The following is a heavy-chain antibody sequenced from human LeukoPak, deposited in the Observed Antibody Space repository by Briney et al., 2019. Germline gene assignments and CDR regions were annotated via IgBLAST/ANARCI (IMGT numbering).Heavy chain of an antibody. CDR1: GGSFSGYY. V-gene: IGHV4-34*01. Sequence: SETLSPTCAVYGGSFSGYYWSWIRQSPGKGLEWIGEISHSGSINYTPSLKSRVTLSIDTSKNQFSLKLTSVTAADTAVYYCARGMIDARLQDWGQGTLVTVSS. J-gene: IGHJ4*02. CDR3: ARGMIDARLQD. D-gene: IGHD3-16*01. CDR2: ISHSGSI.